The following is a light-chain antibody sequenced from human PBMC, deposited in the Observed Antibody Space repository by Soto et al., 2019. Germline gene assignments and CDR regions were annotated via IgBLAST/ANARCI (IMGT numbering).Light chain of an antibody. CDR2: RSH. CDR1: NSNIGYNS. V-gene: IGLV1-47*01. Sequence: QSALTQPPSVSGTPGQRVTISCSGSNSNIGYNSVYWYQQLPGTAPKLLIYRSHGRPSGVPDRFSGSKSGTSASLAISGLRSEDEADYSCATWDDNLSGVVFGGGTKLTVL. J-gene: IGLJ3*02. CDR3: ATWDDNLSGVV.